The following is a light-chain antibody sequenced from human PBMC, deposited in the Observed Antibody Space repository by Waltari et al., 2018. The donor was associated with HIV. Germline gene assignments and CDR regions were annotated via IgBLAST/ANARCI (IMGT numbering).Light chain of an antibody. Sequence: QSALTQPASVSGSPGQSITISSTGTSSDVGGYNFVSWYQQHPGKAPTLMIYDVSNRPSGVSNRFSGSKSGNTASLAISGLQAEDEADYYCSSYTSTYVSGTGTKVTVL. CDR2: DVS. CDR1: SSDVGGYNF. CDR3: SSYTSTYV. J-gene: IGLJ1*01. V-gene: IGLV2-14*01.